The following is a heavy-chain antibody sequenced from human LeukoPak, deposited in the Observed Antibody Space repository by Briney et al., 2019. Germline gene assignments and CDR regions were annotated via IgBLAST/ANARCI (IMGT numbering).Heavy chain of an antibody. CDR2: LYSGGST. Sequence: PGGSLRLSCAASGFTVSSNYMGWVRQAPGKGLEWVSVLYSGGSTNYADPVQGRFTISRDSSKNTLFLHMNSLRTEDTAAYYCAKGRVGANGYYYYGMDVWGQGTTVTVSS. D-gene: IGHD1-26*01. V-gene: IGHV3-53*05. J-gene: IGHJ6*02. CDR3: AKGRVGANGYYYYGMDV. CDR1: GFTVSSNY.